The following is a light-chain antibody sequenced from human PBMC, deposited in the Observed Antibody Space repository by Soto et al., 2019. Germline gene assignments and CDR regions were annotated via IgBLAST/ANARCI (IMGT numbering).Light chain of an antibody. J-gene: IGKJ1*01. CDR2: AAS. CDR1: QNIRGK. V-gene: IGKV3-15*01. Sequence: EIVMTRSPATLSVSPGERASLSCRASQNIRGKLALYQQKPGQTPRLLIYAASTRATGISGSFSGSGSGTEFTLTISSLQSEDFAVYYCQRYNNWPTFGQGTKVDI. CDR3: QRYNNWPT.